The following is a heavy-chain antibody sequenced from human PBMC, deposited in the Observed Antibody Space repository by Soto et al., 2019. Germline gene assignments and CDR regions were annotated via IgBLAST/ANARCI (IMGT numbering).Heavy chain of an antibody. CDR2: IIPILGIA. Sequence: QVQLVQSGAEVKKPGSSVKVSCKASGGTFSSYTISWVRQAPGQGLEWMGRIIPILGIANYAQKFQGRVTITADKYTSTAYMELSSLRSEDTAVYYRAIAYKITSMAAHLDYWGQGTLVTVSS. V-gene: IGHV1-69*02. J-gene: IGHJ4*02. CDR3: AIAYKITSMAAHLDY. D-gene: IGHD5-18*01. CDR1: GGTFSSYT.